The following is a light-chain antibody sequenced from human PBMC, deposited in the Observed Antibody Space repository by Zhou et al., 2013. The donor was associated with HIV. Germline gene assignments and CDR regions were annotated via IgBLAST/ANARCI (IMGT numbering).Light chain of an antibody. CDR1: QGINSY. CDR2: AAS. Sequence: IQLTQSPSSLSASVGDRVTITCRASQGINSYLAWYQLKPGKAPKLLIYAASTLQSGVPSRFSGSGSGTDFTLTISSLQPEDFATYYCQQFNNYPLTFGGGTKVEIK. CDR3: QQFNNYPLT. J-gene: IGKJ4*01. V-gene: IGKV1-9*01.